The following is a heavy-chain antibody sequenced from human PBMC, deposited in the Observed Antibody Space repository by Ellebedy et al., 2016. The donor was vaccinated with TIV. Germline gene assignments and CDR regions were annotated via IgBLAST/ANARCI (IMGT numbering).Heavy chain of an antibody. J-gene: IGHJ4*02. V-gene: IGHV4-34*01. D-gene: IGHD3-3*01. CDR1: GGSFSGYY. CDR3: ARGVTYYDFWSGYPN. Sequence: GSLRLSXAVYGGSFSGYYWSWIRQPPGKGLEWIGEINHSGSTNYNPSLKSRVTISVDTSKNQFSLKLSSVTAADTAVYYCARGVTYYDFWSGYPNWGQGTLVTVSS. CDR2: INHSGST.